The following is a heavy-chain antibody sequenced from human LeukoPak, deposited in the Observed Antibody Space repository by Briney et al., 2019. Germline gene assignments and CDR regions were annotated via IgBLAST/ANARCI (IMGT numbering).Heavy chain of an antibody. Sequence: PGGPLRLSCTASGFSFSGHWMHWARHLPGKGLVWVSRISPTGSTTSYADSVKGRFTVSRDNAKNTLYLQVNNLRAEDTAVYYCARGPNSNWSGLDFWGQGTLLTVSS. D-gene: IGHD6-6*01. CDR2: ISPTGSTT. J-gene: IGHJ4*02. V-gene: IGHV3-74*01. CDR3: ARGPNSNWSGLDF. CDR1: GFSFSGHW.